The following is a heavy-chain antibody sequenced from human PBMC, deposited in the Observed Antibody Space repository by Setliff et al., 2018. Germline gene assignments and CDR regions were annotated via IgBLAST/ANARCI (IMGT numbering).Heavy chain of an antibody. CDR1: AGSINLYY. J-gene: IGHJ4*02. D-gene: IGHD3-10*01. CDR2: MHYTGTA. V-gene: IGHV4-59*01. CDR3: AGSHGSGGYYSDAPYYFQY. Sequence: SETLCLTCTVSAGSINLYYWSWIRQPPGKEMEWIGYMHYTGTASFNPALKSRVSIFVDASKDHFSLHLSSVTAADTAMYYCAGSHGSGGYYSDAPYYFQYWGQGTLVTSPQ.